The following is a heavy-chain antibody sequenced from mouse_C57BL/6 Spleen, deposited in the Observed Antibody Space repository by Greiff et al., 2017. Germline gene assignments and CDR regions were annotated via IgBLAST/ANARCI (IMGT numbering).Heavy chain of an antibody. D-gene: IGHD1-1*01. V-gene: IGHV1-52*01. J-gene: IGHJ1*03. Sequence: VQLQQPGAELVRPGSSVKLSCKASGYTFTSYWMHWVKQRPIQGLEWIGNIDPSDSETHYNQKFKDKATLTVDKSSSTAYMQLSSLTSEDSAVYYCARDSSYRYFDVWGTGTTVTVSS. CDR1: GYTFTSYW. CDR2: IDPSDSET. CDR3: ARDSSYRYFDV.